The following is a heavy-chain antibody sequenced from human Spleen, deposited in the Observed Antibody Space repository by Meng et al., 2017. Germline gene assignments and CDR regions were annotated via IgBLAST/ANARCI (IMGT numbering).Heavy chain of an antibody. CDR2: MNPSGEYR. J-gene: IGHJ4*02. CDR1: GYTFTSHH. Sequence: QVQVVQSGSELKKPGASVKVSCKASGYTFTSHHIHWVRQAPGQGLEWMGIMNPSGEYRRYAQKFEGRVSVTRDTSTSTAYMELTGLRFEDTAVYYCARDNSGWAIDYWGQGTLVTVSS. CDR3: ARDNSGWAIDY. D-gene: IGHD6-19*01. V-gene: IGHV1-46*01.